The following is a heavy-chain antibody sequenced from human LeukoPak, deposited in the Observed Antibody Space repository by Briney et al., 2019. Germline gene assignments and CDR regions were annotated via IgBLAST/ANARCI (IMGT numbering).Heavy chain of an antibody. CDR1: GYTFTNYD. Sequence: GASVKVSCKASGYTFTNYDINWVRQATGQGLEWMGWMNPNSGNTGYAQKFQGRVTMTRNTSISTAYMELSSLRSEDTAVYYCARAETYYDFWSGSPTGYYFDYWGQGTLVTVSS. D-gene: IGHD3-3*01. J-gene: IGHJ4*02. V-gene: IGHV1-8*01. CDR3: ARAETYYDFWSGSPTGYYFDY. CDR2: MNPNSGNT.